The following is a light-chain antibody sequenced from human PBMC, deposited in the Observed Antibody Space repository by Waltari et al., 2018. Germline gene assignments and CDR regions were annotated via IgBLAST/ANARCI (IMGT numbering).Light chain of an antibody. Sequence: EIVLTQSPGTLSLSLGERATVSCRASQSVSRALAWYQQKPGQATRPPSHGASTRATGIPDRFSGSGSGTDFSLTISRLEPDDFAVYYCQHYLRLPVTFGQGTTVEI. CDR1: QSVSRA. CDR2: GAS. J-gene: IGKJ1*01. V-gene: IGKV3-20*01. CDR3: QHYLRLPVT.